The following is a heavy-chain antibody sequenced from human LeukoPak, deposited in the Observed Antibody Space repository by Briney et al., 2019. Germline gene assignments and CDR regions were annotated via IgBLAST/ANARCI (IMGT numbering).Heavy chain of an antibody. J-gene: IGHJ6*04. Sequence: GGSLRLSCAASGFTFSSYEMNWVRQAPGKGQAWVSYISSSGSTIYYADSVKGRFTISRDNAKNSLYLQMNSLRAEDTAVYYCAELGITMIGGVWGKGTTVTISS. CDR1: GFTFSSYE. CDR2: ISSSGSTI. CDR3: AELGITMIGGV. V-gene: IGHV3-48*03. D-gene: IGHD3-10*02.